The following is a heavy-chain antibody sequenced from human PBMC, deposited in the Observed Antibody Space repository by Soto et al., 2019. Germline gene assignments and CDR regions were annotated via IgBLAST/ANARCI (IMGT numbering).Heavy chain of an antibody. CDR3: VTESWYKFEY. CDR1: GLTISDFY. CDR2: TSHNGDST. J-gene: IGHJ4*02. Sequence: GGSLRLSCEVSGLTISDFYMSWIRQAPGKGLEWVSYTSHNGDSTNYADSVKGRFTISRDNAKNSLYLQMNSLRVEDTAVYFCVTESWYKFEYWGQGNMVNVSS. D-gene: IGHD1-20*01. V-gene: IGHV3-11*05.